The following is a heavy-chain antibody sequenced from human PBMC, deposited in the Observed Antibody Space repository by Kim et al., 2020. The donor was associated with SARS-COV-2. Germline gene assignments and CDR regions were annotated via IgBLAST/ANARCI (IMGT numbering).Heavy chain of an antibody. Sequence: SETLSLTCTVSGGSISSSSYYWGWIRQPPGKGLEWIGSIYYSGSTYYNPSLKSRVTISVDTSKNQFSLKLSSVTAADTAVYYCARRLVVVVPAAMRPGIAAAGTSLRYWYFDLWGRGTLVTVSS. D-gene: IGHD2-2*01. CDR1: GGSISSSSYY. V-gene: IGHV4-39*01. J-gene: IGHJ2*01. CDR3: ARRLVVVVPAAMRPGIAAAGTSLRYWYFDL. CDR2: IYYSGST.